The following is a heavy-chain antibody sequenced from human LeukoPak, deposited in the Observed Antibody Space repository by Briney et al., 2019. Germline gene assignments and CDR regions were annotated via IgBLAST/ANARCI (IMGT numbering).Heavy chain of an antibody. CDR2: ISISSTIT. D-gene: IGHD3-3*02. V-gene: IGHV3-48*02. Sequence: PGGSLRLSCAASGFTLSSHGMNWVRQAPGTGLEWVSYISISSTITYYAASVKGRFTISRGHAKNSLYLQMNSLRDEDTAVYYCARDISSWYVGFDMWGQGTMVTVSS. CDR3: ARDISSWYVGFDM. CDR1: GFTLSSHG. J-gene: IGHJ3*02.